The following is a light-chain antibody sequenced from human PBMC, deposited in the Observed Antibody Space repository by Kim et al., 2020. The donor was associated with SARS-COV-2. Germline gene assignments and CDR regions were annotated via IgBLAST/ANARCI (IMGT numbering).Light chain of an antibody. J-gene: IGKJ2*01. Sequence: SASVGDRVTITCRASQTVATYLNWYQQKPGKAPKLLIYGTSNLQSGVPSRFSGSGSGTDFTLAISSLQPEDFATYYCQQSYSLPYNFGQGTKLEI. V-gene: IGKV1-39*01. CDR1: QTVATY. CDR2: GTS. CDR3: QQSYSLPYN.